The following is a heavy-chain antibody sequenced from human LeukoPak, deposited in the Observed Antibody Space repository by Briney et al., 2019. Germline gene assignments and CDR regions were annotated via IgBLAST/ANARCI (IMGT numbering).Heavy chain of an antibody. CDR3: AKVRVGTAQFDY. V-gene: IGHV3-30*18. J-gene: IGHJ4*02. CDR2: ISHDGSNN. CDR1: GFTFSNYG. Sequence: GRSLRLSCAASGFTFSNYGMHWVRQAPGKGLEWVVVISHDGSNNNYADSVKGRFTISRDNSKNTLYLQMNSLRPEDTAVYYCAKVRVGTAQFDYWGQGTLVTVSS. D-gene: IGHD2-15*01.